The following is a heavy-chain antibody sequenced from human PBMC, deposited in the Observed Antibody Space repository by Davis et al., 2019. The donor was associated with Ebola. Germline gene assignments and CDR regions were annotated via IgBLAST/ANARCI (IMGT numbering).Heavy chain of an antibody. CDR3: AREGAGYYYYT. CDR1: GFTFDNYG. J-gene: IGHJ4*02. CDR2: ISWNGGRA. V-gene: IGHV3-20*04. D-gene: IGHD3-10*01. Sequence: PGGSLRLPCAASGFTFDNYGMSWVRQRPGKGLEWVCGISWNGGRAGYADSVKGRFIISRDNTKNSLSLQMTSLRAEDAALYYCAREGAGYYYYTWGQGTLVTVSS.